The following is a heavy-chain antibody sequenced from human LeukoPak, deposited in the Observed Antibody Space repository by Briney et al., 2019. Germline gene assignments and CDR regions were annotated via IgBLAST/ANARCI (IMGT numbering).Heavy chain of an antibody. CDR2: INPGDSDT. CDR3: ARPSSGSWYTAYDI. CDR1: GYSFTSYW. D-gene: IGHD6-13*01. Sequence: GESLKISCKGSGYSFTSYWIGWVRQMPGKGLEWMGIINPGDSDTIYSPSFQGQVTITTDKSIRTAYLQWSSLKVSDTAMYYCARPSSGSWYTAYDIWGQGTMVTVS. J-gene: IGHJ3*02. V-gene: IGHV5-51*01.